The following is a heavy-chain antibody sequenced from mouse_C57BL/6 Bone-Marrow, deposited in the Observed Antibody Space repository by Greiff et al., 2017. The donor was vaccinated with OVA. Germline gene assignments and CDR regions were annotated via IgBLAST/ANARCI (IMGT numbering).Heavy chain of an antibody. Sequence: EVKVVESGGDLVKPGGSLKLSCAASGFTFSSYGMSWVRQTPDKRLEWVATISSGGSYTYYPDSVKGRFTISRDNAKNTLYLQMSNLKSEDTAMYYCARTGNFDVWGTGTTVTVSS. CDR3: ARTGNFDV. CDR2: ISSGGSYT. V-gene: IGHV5-6*01. CDR1: GFTFSSYG. J-gene: IGHJ1*03.